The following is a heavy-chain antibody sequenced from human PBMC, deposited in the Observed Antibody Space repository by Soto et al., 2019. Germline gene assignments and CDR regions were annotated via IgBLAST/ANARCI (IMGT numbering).Heavy chain of an antibody. V-gene: IGHV1-46*03. CDR3: ARVSTVTTGEEYYYYYYMDV. D-gene: IGHD4-17*01. J-gene: IGHJ6*03. CDR1: GYTFTSYY. Sequence: GASVKVSCKASGYTFTSYYMHWVRQAPGQGLEWMGIINPSGGSTSYAQKFQGRVTMTRDTSTSTVYMELSSLRSEDTAVYYCARVSTVTTGEEYYYYYYMDVWGKGTTVTVSS. CDR2: INPSGGST.